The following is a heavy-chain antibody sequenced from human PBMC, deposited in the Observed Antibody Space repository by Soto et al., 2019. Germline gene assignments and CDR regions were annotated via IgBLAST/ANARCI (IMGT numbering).Heavy chain of an antibody. CDR3: VRDTQVLRYLGGVSPYYYGMDV. D-gene: IGHD3-3*01. J-gene: IGHJ6*02. V-gene: IGHV3-23*01. CDR1: GFSFTTYA. Sequence: GGSLRLSCAASGFSFTTYAINWVRQAPGKGLEWVSGISAGGRFTYSADSVKGRFTISRDDSKNMVFLQMNSLRAEDTAVYYCVRDTQVLRYLGGVSPYYYGMDVWGQGTTVTVSS. CDR2: ISAGGRFT.